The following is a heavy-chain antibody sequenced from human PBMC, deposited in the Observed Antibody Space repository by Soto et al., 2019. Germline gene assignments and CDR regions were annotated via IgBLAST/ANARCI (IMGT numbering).Heavy chain of an antibody. CDR1: GGTFSSYA. J-gene: IGHJ5*02. V-gene: IGHV1-69*13. D-gene: IGHD3-22*01. Sequence: GASVKVSCKASGGTFSSYAISWVRQAPGQGLEWMGGIIPIFGTANYAQKFQGRVTITADESTSTAYMELSSLRSEDTAVYYCARVYYYDSSGYPHTGWFDPWGHGTLVTVSS. CDR3: ARVYYYDSSGYPHTGWFDP. CDR2: IIPIFGTA.